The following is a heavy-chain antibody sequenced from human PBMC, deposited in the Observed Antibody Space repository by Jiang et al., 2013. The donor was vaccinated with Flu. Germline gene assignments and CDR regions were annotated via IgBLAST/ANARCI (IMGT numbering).Heavy chain of an antibody. CDR2: ISYSGST. J-gene: IGHJ5*02. D-gene: IGHD2-21*02. Sequence: PGLVKPLETLALNYTISGGSIIPYFWSWVRQSPGKDLEWIGYISYSGSTKYNPSLRSRVSMSLQRSKNQFSLRLDSVTATDTAIYYCARVREYCGVDCYPGRFDPWGQGTLVAVSS. V-gene: IGHV4-59*12. CDR1: GGSIIPYF. CDR3: ARVREYCGVDCYPGRFDP.